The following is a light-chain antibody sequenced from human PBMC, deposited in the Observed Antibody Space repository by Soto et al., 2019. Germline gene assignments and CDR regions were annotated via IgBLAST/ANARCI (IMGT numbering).Light chain of an antibody. CDR1: QSVGRN. Sequence: EIVMTQSPVTLSVPPGERATLSCRASQSVGRNVAWYQQKPGQAPRLLMYDASNRATGIPARFSGSGSGTEFTLIISSLQSDDVAVYYWQQFNKWPPVFGPGTTVDIK. J-gene: IGKJ3*01. V-gene: IGKV3-15*01. CDR2: DAS. CDR3: QQFNKWPPV.